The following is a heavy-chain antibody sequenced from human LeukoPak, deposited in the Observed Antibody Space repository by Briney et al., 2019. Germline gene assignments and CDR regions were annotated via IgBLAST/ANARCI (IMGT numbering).Heavy chain of an antibody. D-gene: IGHD6-19*01. V-gene: IGHV1-3*01. Sequence: ASVKVSCKASGGTLSSYAIRWVRQAPGQGPEWMGWINAGEGKTKYLQKYQDRVTIARVTSASTAYMELGSLRSEDTAVYYCARGSGWSEYYAMDVWGQGTTVIVSS. CDR3: ARGSGWSEYYAMDV. CDR1: GGTLSSYA. J-gene: IGHJ6*02. CDR2: INAGEGKT.